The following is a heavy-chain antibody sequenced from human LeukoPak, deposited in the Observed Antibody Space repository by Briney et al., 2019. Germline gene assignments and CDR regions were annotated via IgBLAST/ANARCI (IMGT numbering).Heavy chain of an antibody. CDR3: ARTSIYYDSSGYRS. CDR1: GGSISSGSYY. Sequence: SQTLSLTCTVSGGSISSGSYYWGWIRQPAGKGLEWIVRIYTSGSTNYNPSLKSRFTISVDTSKNQFSLKLSSVTAADTAVYYCARTSIYYDSSGYRSWGQGTLVTVSS. J-gene: IGHJ5*02. V-gene: IGHV4-61*02. D-gene: IGHD3-22*01. CDR2: IYTSGST.